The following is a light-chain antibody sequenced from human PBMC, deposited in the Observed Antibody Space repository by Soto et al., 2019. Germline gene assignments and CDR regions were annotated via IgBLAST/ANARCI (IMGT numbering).Light chain of an antibody. CDR2: EVR. J-gene: IGLJ1*01. CDR1: SSDVGGYKY. CDR3: SSYTSTTTVGV. Sequence: QSAVAHPAAVSGAAVQAMTISCTGTSSDVGGYKYVSWYQQHPGKAPKLMIYEVRNRPSGVSSRFSGSKSGNTASLTISGLQAEDEADYYCSSYTSTTTVGVFGTGTTVTVL. V-gene: IGLV2-14*01.